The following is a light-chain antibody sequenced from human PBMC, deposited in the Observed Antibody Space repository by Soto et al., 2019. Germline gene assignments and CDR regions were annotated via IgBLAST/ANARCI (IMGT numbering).Light chain of an antibody. CDR2: AAS. CDR1: QSISSY. CDR3: QQSYSTLMYT. J-gene: IGKJ2*01. V-gene: IGKV1-39*01. Sequence: DIQMTQSPSSLSASVEDRVTITCRASQSISSYLNWYQQKPGKAPKLLIYAASSLQSGVPSRFIGSGSGTDFTLTISSLQPEDFATYYCQQSYSTLMYTFGQGTKLEIK.